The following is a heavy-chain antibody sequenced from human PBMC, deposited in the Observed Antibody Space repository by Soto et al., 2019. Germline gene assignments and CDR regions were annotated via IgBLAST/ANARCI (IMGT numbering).Heavy chain of an antibody. V-gene: IGHV3-33*01. CDR1: GFTVRSYG. J-gene: IGHJ4*02. CDR3: ARDGTYRAYYDFWSGSIPSVPAY. CDR2: IWYDGSNK. Sequence: GGSMRLSCAACGFTVRSYGMHGVRQAPGKGLEWVAVIWYDGSNKYYAGSVKGRFTISRDNSKNTLYLQMNSLRAEDTAVYYCARDGTYRAYYDFWSGSIPSVPAYWGQGTLVTVSS. D-gene: IGHD3-3*01.